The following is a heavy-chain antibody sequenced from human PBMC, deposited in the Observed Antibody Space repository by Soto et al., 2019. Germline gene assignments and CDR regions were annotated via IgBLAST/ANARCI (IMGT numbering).Heavy chain of an antibody. V-gene: IGHV3-23*01. CDR1: GFTFSSYA. D-gene: IGHD3-3*01. CDR2: ISGSGGST. J-gene: IGHJ4*02. Sequence: GGSLRLSCAASGFTFSSYAMSWVRQAPGKGLEWVSAISGSGGSTYYADSVKGRFTISRDNSKNTLYLQMNSLRAEDTAVYYCAKDRTIKGYYDFWSGYYTPEDFDCWGQGTLVTVSS. CDR3: AKDRTIKGYYDFWSGYYTPEDFDC.